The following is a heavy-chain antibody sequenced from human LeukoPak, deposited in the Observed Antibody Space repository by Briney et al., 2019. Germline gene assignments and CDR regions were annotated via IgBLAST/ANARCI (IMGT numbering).Heavy chain of an antibody. J-gene: IGHJ4*02. CDR1: GGSISSYH. CDR2: IYYSGST. D-gene: IGHD3-9*01. Sequence: SETLSLTCTVSGGSISSYHWSWIRQPPGKGLEWIGYIYYSGSTNYNPPLKSRVTISVDTSKNQFSLKLSSVTAADTAVYYCARLGRDYDILTGYYHPPLWGQGTLVTVSS. CDR3: ARLGRDYDILTGYYHPPL. V-gene: IGHV4-59*08.